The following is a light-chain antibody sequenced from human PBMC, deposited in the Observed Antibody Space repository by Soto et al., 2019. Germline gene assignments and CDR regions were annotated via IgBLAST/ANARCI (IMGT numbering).Light chain of an antibody. CDR2: AAS. V-gene: IGKV3-15*01. CDR3: QQYKTWPPLT. J-gene: IGKJ4*01. CDR1: QSVGSA. Sequence: EIVMTQSPATLSVSPGETATLSCRASQSVGSAVAWYQHKPGQAPRLLIVAASIRATGVPGRFSGGGSGTEFTLTISRLQSDYFAVSSCQQYKTWPPLTFGGVTEVDI.